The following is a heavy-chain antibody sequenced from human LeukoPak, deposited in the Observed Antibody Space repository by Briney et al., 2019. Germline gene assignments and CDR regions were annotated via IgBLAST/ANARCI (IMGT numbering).Heavy chain of an antibody. V-gene: IGHV2-70*11. Sequence: SGPTLLNPTQTLTLTCTFSGFSLSTSGMCVSWIRQPPGKALEWLARIDWDDDKYYSTSLKTRLTISKDTSKNQVVLTMTKMDPVDTATYFCARAYDSRAGPYFDYWGQGTLVTVSS. CDR1: GFSLSTSGMC. J-gene: IGHJ4*02. CDR2: IDWDDDK. CDR3: ARAYDSRAGPYFDY. D-gene: IGHD3-22*01.